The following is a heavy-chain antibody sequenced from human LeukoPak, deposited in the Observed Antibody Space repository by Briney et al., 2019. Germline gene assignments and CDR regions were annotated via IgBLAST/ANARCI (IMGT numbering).Heavy chain of an antibody. J-gene: IGHJ3*02. D-gene: IGHD1-26*01. V-gene: IGHV1-2*02. Sequence: ASVKVSCKASGYTFTGYYMHWVRQAPGQGLEWMGWISPNSGGTNYAQKFQGRVTMTRDTSISTAYMELSRLRSDDTAVYYCARDHLLVGAPKRAFDIWGQGTMVTVSS. CDR1: GYTFTGYY. CDR3: ARDHLLVGAPKRAFDI. CDR2: ISPNSGGT.